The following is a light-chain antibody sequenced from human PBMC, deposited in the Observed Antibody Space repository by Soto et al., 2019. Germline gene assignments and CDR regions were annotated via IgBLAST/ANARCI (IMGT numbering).Light chain of an antibody. CDR2: GAS. J-gene: IGKJ2*01. CDR3: QQYDSSPRT. V-gene: IGKV3-20*01. CDR1: QSVGSY. Sequence: EIVLTQSPGTLSLSPGERATLSCRASQSVGSYLTWYQQKPGQAPRLLIYGASSRATGIPDRFSGSGSGTDFTLTITRLEPGDVAVYYCQQYDSSPRTFGQGTKLEIK.